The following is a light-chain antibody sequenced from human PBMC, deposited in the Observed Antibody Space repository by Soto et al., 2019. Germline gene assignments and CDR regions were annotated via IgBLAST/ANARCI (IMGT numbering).Light chain of an antibody. CDR2: LNSDGSH. V-gene: IGLV4-69*01. J-gene: IGLJ2*01. Sequence: QSVLTQSPSASASLGASGKLTCTLRSGHSSYAIAWHQQQPEKGPRYLMKLNSDGSHSKGDGIPDRFSGSSSGAERYLTISSLQSEDEADYYCQTWGTGIVVFGGGTKLTVL. CDR3: QTWGTGIVV. CDR1: SGHSSYA.